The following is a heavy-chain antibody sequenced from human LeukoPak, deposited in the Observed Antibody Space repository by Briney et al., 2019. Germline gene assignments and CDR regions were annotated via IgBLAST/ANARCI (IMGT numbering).Heavy chain of an antibody. CDR1: EFTFSSYA. D-gene: IGHD2-15*01. V-gene: IGHV3-23*01. CDR3: AKDPYCSGGSCYDNYYYGMDV. J-gene: IGHJ6*02. CDR2: ITGSGDSGDRT. Sequence: AGGSLRLSCAASEFTFSSYAMSWVRQAPGKGLEWVSAITGSGDSGDRTYYADSVKGRFTISRDNSKNTLYLQMNSLRAEDTAVYYCAKDPYCSGGSCYDNYYYGMDVWGQGTTVTVSS.